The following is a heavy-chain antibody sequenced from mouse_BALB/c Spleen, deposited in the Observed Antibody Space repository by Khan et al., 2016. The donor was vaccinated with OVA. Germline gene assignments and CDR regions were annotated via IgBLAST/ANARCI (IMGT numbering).Heavy chain of an antibody. CDR1: GFSLTGYG. CDR3: ARAYYANYREAMDY. V-gene: IGHV2-6-7*01. J-gene: IGHJ4*01. Sequence: VQLQESGPGLVAPSQSLSITCTVSGFSLTGYGVNWVRQPPGKGLEWLGMLWGDGSTDYNSGIKSRLSITKDNSKSQVFLKMNSLQTDDTARYYCARAYYANYREAMDYWGQGNSVTVSS. CDR2: LWGDGST. D-gene: IGHD2-10*01.